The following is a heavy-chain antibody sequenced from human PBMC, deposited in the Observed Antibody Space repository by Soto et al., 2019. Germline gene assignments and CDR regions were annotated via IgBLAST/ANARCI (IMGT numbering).Heavy chain of an antibody. CDR3: ARQYCTNGVCPFDY. J-gene: IGHJ4*02. CDR1: GGSISSGGYS. V-gene: IGHV4-30-2*01. CDR2: VYHSGST. Sequence: PSETLSLTCAVSGGSISSGGYSWSWIRQPPGKGLEWIGYVYHSGSTYYNPSLKSRVTISVDRSKNQFSLKLSSVTAADTAVYYCARQYCTNGVCPFDYWGQGTLVTVSS. D-gene: IGHD2-8*01.